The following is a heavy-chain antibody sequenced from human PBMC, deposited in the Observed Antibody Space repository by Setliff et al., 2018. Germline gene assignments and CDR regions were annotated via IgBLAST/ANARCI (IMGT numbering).Heavy chain of an antibody. CDR1: GYTFTGYY. V-gene: IGHV1-2*04. Sequence: GASVKVSCKASGYTFTGYYMHWVRQAPGQGLEWMGWINPNSGGTNYAQKFQGWVTMTRDTSISTAYMELSRLRSDDTAVYYCASDGQGNYNFWSGSYYYYGMDVWGQGTTVTVSS. CDR2: INPNSGGT. J-gene: IGHJ6*02. D-gene: IGHD3-3*01. CDR3: ASDGQGNYNFWSGSYYYYGMDV.